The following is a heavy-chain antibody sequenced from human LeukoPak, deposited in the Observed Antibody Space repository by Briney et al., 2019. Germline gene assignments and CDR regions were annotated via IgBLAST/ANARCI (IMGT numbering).Heavy chain of an antibody. CDR1: GFTVSSNY. CDR3: ARDGGTRWELPAYYFDY. D-gene: IGHD1-26*01. V-gene: IGHV3-53*01. J-gene: IGHJ4*02. Sequence: PGGSLRLSCAASGFTVSSNYMSWVRQAPGKGLEWVSVIYSGGSTYYADSVKGRFTISRDNSKNTLYLQMNSLRAEDTAVYYCARDGGTRWELPAYYFDYWGQGTLVTVSS. CDR2: IYSGGST.